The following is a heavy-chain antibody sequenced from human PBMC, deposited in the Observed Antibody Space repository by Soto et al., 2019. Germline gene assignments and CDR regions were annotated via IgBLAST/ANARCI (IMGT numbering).Heavy chain of an antibody. Sequence: QVQLLDSGGGVVQPGRSLRLSCAASGFTFTDYGMHWVRQAPGKGLEWVAVVWSDGNHKFYADSVRGRFTISRDNSKNTLNLQMNSLGAGDTAVYYCVKERGAFNDFDVWGQGTMVVVSS. V-gene: IGHV3-33*06. J-gene: IGHJ3*01. CDR1: GFTFTDYG. CDR2: VWSDGNHK. CDR3: VKERGAFNDFDV.